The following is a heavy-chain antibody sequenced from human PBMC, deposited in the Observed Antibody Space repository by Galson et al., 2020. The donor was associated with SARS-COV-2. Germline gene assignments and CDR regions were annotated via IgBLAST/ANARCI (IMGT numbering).Heavy chain of an antibody. Sequence: TGRSLRLSCAASGFTFSSYAMHWVRQAPGKWLEWVAVISYDGSNKYYADSVKGRFTISRDNSKNTLYLQMNSLRAEDTAVYYCARDFTYYDSSGLDYWGQGTLVTVSS. CDR3: ARDFTYYDSSGLDY. D-gene: IGHD3-22*01. V-gene: IGHV3-30-3*01. J-gene: IGHJ4*02. CDR2: ISYDGSNK. CDR1: GFTFSSYA.